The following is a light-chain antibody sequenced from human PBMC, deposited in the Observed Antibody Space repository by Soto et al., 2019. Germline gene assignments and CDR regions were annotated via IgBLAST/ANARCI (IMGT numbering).Light chain of an antibody. J-gene: IGKJ2*01. V-gene: IGKV3-20*01. CDR2: GAS. CDR3: QQYGSSPYT. Sequence: EIVLTQSPGTLSLSPGERTNLPCRASPSVSSHYLAWYQQKPGQAPRLLIYGASSRATGIPDRFSGSGSGTDFTLTISRLEPEDFAVYYCQQYGSSPYTFGQGTKLEIK. CDR1: PSVSSHY.